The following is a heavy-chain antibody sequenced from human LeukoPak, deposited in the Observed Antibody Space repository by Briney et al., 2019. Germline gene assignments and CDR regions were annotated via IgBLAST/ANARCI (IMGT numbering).Heavy chain of an antibody. CDR1: GYTFTSYF. J-gene: IGHJ4*02. Sequence: ASVKVSCKTSGYTFTSYFIHWVRQAARQGLEWMGKINTNHCTTHYAQKLQGRVTMTSDTSTSTVYMELSSLRSEDTAVYYCARELPPSDWGQGTLVTVSS. CDR2: INTNHCTT. D-gene: IGHD5-18*01. CDR3: ARELPPSD. V-gene: IGHV1-46*01.